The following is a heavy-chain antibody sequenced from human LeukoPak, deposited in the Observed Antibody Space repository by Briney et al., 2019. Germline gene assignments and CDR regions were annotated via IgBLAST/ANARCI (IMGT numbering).Heavy chain of an antibody. CDR2: ISGSGGST. CDR1: GFTFSSYA. Sequence: GGSLRLSCAASGFTFSSYAMSWVRQAPGKGLEWVSSISGSGGSTYYADSVKGRLTISRDNSKNTIYLQMNSLRAEDTALYYCAKAAAAPGFDFWGQGTLVTVSS. CDR3: AKAAAAPGFDF. V-gene: IGHV3-23*01. D-gene: IGHD6-13*01. J-gene: IGHJ4*02.